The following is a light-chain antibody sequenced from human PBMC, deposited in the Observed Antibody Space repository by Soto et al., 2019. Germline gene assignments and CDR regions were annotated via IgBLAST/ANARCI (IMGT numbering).Light chain of an antibody. CDR1: SGDIASNS. V-gene: IGLV6-57*02. Sequence: NFMLTQPHSVSESPGKTVTISCTGSSGDIASNSVQWFQQRPGSAPLTVIYEENQRPSGVPERFSGSFDSSSNSASLTISGLRTDDEADYYCQSYYNGTVVFGGGTKVTVL. CDR3: QSYYNGTVV. CDR2: EEN. J-gene: IGLJ2*01.